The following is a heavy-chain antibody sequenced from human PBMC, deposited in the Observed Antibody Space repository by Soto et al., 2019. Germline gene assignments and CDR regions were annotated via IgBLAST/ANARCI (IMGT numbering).Heavy chain of an antibody. J-gene: IGHJ6*02. D-gene: IGHD6-6*01. Sequence: SVKVSCKASGGTFSSYAISWVRQAPGQGLEWMGGIIPIFGTANYAQKFQGRVTITADESTSTAYMELSSLRFEDTAVYYCARSYPSSSYEELYYYYGMDVWGQGTTVTVSS. CDR3: ARSYPSSSYEELYYYYGMDV. CDR1: GGTFSSYA. V-gene: IGHV1-69*13. CDR2: IIPIFGTA.